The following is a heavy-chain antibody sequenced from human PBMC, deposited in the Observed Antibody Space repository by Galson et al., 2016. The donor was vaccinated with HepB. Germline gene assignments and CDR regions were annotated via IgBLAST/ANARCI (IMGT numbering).Heavy chain of an antibody. J-gene: IGHJ4*02. CDR1: GFTFSDYY. V-gene: IGHV3-11*06. Sequence: SLRLSCAASGFTFSDYYMSWIRQAPGRGLEYVSYISSSGNYRNYADFVKGRFTISRDNAKNTLNLQMNSLRAEDTAVYYCATGKNIAVVVAAESPDFDYWGQGTLVTVSS. D-gene: IGHD2-15*01. CDR2: ISSSGNYR. CDR3: ATGKNIAVVVAAESPDFDY.